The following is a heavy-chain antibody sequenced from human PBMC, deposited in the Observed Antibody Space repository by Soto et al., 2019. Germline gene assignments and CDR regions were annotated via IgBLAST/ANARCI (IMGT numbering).Heavy chain of an antibody. CDR1: GFTFSSYS. CDR3: ARDRRIAARFDY. CDR2: ISSSSSYI. J-gene: IGHJ4*02. Sequence: EVQLVESGGGLVKPGGSLRLSCAASGFTFSSYSMNWVRQAPGKGLEWVSSISSSSSYIYYADSVKGRFTIARDNAKNSLYLQMNSLRAEDTAVYYCARDRRIAARFDYWGQGTLVTVSS. D-gene: IGHD6-6*01. V-gene: IGHV3-21*01.